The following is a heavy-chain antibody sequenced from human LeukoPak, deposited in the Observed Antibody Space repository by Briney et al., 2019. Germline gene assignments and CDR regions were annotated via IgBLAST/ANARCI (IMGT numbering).Heavy chain of an antibody. V-gene: IGHV4-59*01. CDR1: GGSISSYY. CDR2: IYYSGST. CDR3: ARAPNYYYYYMDV. Sequence: SETLSLTCTVSGGSISSYYWSWIRQPPGKGLEWIGYIYYSGSTNYNPSLKSRVTISVDTSKNQFSLKLSSVTAADTTVYYCARAPNYYYYYMDVWGKGTTVTVSS. J-gene: IGHJ6*03.